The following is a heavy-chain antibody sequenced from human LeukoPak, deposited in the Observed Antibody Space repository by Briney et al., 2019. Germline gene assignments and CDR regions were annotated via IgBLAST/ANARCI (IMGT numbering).Heavy chain of an antibody. CDR1: GASVSSSSYY. D-gene: IGHD2-8*02. CDR3: ARHMGTVVTGTGGDAFDT. J-gene: IGHJ3*02. Sequence: SGTLSLTCTVSGASVSSSSYYWGWIRQPPGKGLEWIGTFYYSGSTYYNPSLKSRVTISVDRSKNQFSLKLTSVTAADTAVYHCARHMGTVVTGTGGDAFDTWGQGTMVTVSS. V-gene: IGHV4-39*01. CDR2: FYYSGST.